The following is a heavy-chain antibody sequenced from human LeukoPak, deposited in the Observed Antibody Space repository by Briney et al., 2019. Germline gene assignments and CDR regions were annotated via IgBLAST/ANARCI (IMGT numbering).Heavy chain of an antibody. Sequence: ASVKVSCKASGYTFTGYYMHWVRQAPGQGLEWMGWINPNSGGTNYAQKFQGRVTMTRDTSISTAYMELSRPRSDDTAVYYCARDWAFVLTAQFGGYYFDYWGQGTLVTVSS. D-gene: IGHD3-9*01. CDR1: GYTFTGYY. CDR2: INPNSGGT. CDR3: ARDWAFVLTAQFGGYYFDY. V-gene: IGHV1-2*02. J-gene: IGHJ4*02.